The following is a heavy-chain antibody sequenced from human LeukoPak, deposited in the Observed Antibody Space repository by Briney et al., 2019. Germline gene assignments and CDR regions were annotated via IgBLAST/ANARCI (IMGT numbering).Heavy chain of an antibody. V-gene: IGHV1-8*01. CDR2: MNPHSGNT. Sequence: ASVKVSCKASGYTFTRYDVNWERQAPGQGLEWMGSMNPHSGNTGYAQRFQGRVTMTRNTSISTAYMELSSLRSEDTAVYYCARGRYDFWSGQEDAFDIWGQGTMVTVSS. J-gene: IGHJ3*02. D-gene: IGHD3-3*01. CDR3: ARGRYDFWSGQEDAFDI. CDR1: GYTFTRYD.